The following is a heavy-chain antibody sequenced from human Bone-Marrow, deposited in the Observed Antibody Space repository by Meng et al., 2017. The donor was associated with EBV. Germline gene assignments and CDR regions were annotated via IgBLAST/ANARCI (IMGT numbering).Heavy chain of an antibody. J-gene: IGHJ4*02. CDR2: ISNSGTTI. D-gene: IGHD1-26*01. CDR1: GFIVSDSY. V-gene: IGHV3-11*01. CDR3: ARGSGRWTFDY. Sequence: GQCVQSGGDLVRPGGSLSLSCAASGFIVSDSYMSWIRQTPGKGLEWISYISNSGTTIKYADSVKGRFTISRDNAKNSLYLQMNSLRADDTAVYFCARGSGRWTFDYWGQGTLVTVSS.